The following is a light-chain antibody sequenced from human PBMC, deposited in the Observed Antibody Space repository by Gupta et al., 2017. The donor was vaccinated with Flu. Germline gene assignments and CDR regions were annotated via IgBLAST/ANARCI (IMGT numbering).Light chain of an antibody. CDR1: RGDIGDYKY. V-gene: IGLV2-14*01. J-gene: IGLJ1*01. CDR3: SSYATTTTPV. CDR2: EVT. Sequence: GSPGQSITISCTGTRGDIGDYKYVSWYQQYPGRAPKLIIYEVTNRPSHVSSRFSGSKSGNTASLTIPGLQPEDEADYFCSSYATTTTPVFG.